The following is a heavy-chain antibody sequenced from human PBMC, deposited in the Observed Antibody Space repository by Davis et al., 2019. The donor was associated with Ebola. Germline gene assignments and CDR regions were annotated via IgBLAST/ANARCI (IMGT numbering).Heavy chain of an antibody. D-gene: IGHD4-17*01. CDR2: ISWNSGSI. Sequence: GGSLRLSCAASGFTFDDYAMHWVRQAPGKGLEWVSGISWNSGSIGYADSVKGRFTISRDYANNTLYLQMNSLRAEDTAVYYCAREGYGDYFFDSWGQGTLVTVSS. J-gene: IGHJ4*02. V-gene: IGHV3-9*01. CDR3: AREGYGDYFFDS. CDR1: GFTFDDYA.